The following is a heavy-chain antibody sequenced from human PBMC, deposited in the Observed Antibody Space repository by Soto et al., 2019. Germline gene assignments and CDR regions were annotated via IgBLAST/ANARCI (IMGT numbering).Heavy chain of an antibody. CDR2: IYPRDSDT. J-gene: IGHJ4*02. V-gene: IGHV5-51*01. D-gene: IGHD6-19*01. CDR3: ARQHPCDSRVWYT. Sequence: GESLKISCKVSGYSFTGFWIGWVRQMPGKGLEWLGSIYPRDSDTRYSPSFQGQVTISADKALSTAYLQWNSLQASDTAIYYCARQHPCDSRVWYTWGQGTPVTVSS. CDR1: GYSFTGFW.